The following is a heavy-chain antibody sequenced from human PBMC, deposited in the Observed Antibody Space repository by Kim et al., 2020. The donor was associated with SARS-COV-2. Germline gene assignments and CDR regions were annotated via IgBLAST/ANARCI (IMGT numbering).Heavy chain of an antibody. J-gene: IGHJ4*02. Sequence: GGSLRLSCAASGFTFNNYAMSWVRQAPGKGLEWVSVIIDSGATTYYADSVKGRFIISRDNAKNTLYLQMNSLRAEDTAVYYCAGDTGMVSGYQFDYWGQGSLVTVSS. CDR1: GFTFNNYA. V-gene: IGHV3-23*01. D-gene: IGHD2-8*01. CDR3: AGDTGMVSGYQFDY. CDR2: IIDSGATT.